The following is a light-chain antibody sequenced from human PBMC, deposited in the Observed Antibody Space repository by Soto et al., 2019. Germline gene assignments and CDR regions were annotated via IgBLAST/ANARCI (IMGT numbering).Light chain of an antibody. V-gene: IGLV2-14*03. J-gene: IGLJ1*01. CDR3: SSYTAYTTYV. Sequence: QSVLTQPASVSGAPGHSLTISCTGTDSDVGGFNYVSWYQQYPGKAPKLMIYDVSDRPSGVSNRFSGSKSGNTASLTISGLQAEDEADYYCSSYTAYTTYVFGTGTKVTVL. CDR2: DVS. CDR1: DSDVGGFNY.